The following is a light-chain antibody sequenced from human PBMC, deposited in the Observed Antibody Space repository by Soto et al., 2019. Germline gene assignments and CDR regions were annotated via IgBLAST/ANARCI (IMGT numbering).Light chain of an antibody. CDR1: SSDVGAYNY. J-gene: IGLJ1*01. V-gene: IGLV2-14*03. CDR3: CSYTRSSSLV. Sequence: QSALTQPASVSGSPGQSITISCTGTSSDVGAYNYVSWYQQYPGKAPKLMIYDVTSRPSGVSNRFSGSKSGNAASLTISGLQAEDEADYYCCSYTRSSSLVFGTGTKVTVL. CDR2: DVT.